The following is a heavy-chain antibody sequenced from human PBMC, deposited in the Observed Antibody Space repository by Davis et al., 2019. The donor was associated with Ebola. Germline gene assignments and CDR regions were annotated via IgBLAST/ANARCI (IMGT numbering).Heavy chain of an antibody. Sequence: AASVQVSCKASGYTFTSYYMHWVRQAPGHGLEWMGGIIPIFGTANYAQKFQGRVTITADESTSTAYMELSSLRSEDTAVYYCAIPEWPHDAFDIWGQGTMVTVSS. CDR2: IIPIFGTA. CDR3: AIPEWPHDAFDI. CDR1: GYTFTSYY. J-gene: IGHJ3*02. V-gene: IGHV1-69*13. D-gene: IGHD1-14*01.